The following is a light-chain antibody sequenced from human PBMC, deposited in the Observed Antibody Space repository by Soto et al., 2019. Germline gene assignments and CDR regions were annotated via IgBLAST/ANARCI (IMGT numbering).Light chain of an antibody. V-gene: IGKV3-20*01. CDR1: QSVSSSY. CDR3: QQYSGSLYT. CDR2: GAS. J-gene: IGKJ2*01. Sequence: EIVLTQSPATLSLSPGERATLSCRASQSVSSSYLDWYQQKPGQAPRLLIYGASTRATGIPDRFSGSGSGTDFTLTISRLEPEDFAVYYCQQYSGSLYTFGQGTKLEIK.